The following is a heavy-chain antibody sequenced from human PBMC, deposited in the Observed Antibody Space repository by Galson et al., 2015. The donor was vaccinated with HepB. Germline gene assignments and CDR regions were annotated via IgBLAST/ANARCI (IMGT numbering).Heavy chain of an antibody. CDR3: VRDKLIRGFVVSGDDS. J-gene: IGHJ4*02. Sequence: SLRLSCAASGFTFNSYDMHWIRQAPGQGLDWVALIPYDGSDKYYADSVKGRFTISRDNSKNTLNLQMNRLRLEDTAVYYCVRDKLIRGFVVSGDDSWGQGTLVTVSS. CDR2: IPYDGSDK. V-gene: IGHV3-30*03. D-gene: IGHD3-10*01. CDR1: GFTFNSYD.